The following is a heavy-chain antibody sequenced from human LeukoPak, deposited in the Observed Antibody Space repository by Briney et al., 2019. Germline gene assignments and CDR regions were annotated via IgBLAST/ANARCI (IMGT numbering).Heavy chain of an antibody. D-gene: IGHD6-19*01. V-gene: IGHV4-59*12. Sequence: SETLSLTCTVSGGSISSYYWSWIRQPPGKGLEWIGYIYYSGSTNYNPSLKSRVTISVDTSKNQFSLKLSSVTAADTVVYYCARKLAVAGTQQIDYWGQGTLVTVSS. CDR2: IYYSGST. CDR1: GGSISSYY. J-gene: IGHJ4*02. CDR3: ARKLAVAGTQQIDY.